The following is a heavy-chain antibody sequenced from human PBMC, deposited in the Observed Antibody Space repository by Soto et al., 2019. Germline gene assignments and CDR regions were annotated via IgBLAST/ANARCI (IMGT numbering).Heavy chain of an antibody. CDR1: GFTFSDYY. J-gene: IGHJ6*02. CDR3: VRDGGVAIPDAIGGGYGMDV. CDR2: ISGSGTYT. Sequence: PGGSLRLSCAVSGFTFSDYYMSWIRQAPGKGLEWVAYISGSGTYTNYADSVKGRFTISRDNAKNSLYLQMNSLRDEDTAVYYCVRDGGVAIPDAIGGGYGMDVWGQGTTVTVSS. D-gene: IGHD2-2*01. V-gene: IGHV3-11*06.